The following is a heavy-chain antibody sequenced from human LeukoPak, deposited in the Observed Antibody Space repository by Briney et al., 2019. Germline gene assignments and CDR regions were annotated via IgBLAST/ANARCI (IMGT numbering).Heavy chain of an antibody. J-gene: IGHJ6*01. D-gene: IGHD1-1*01. V-gene: IGHV3-53*01. CDR2: IHSGGNI. CDR1: GLSISDNY. CDR3: ARDRGYAMDV. Sequence: PGGSLRLSCAASGLSISDNYMSWVRQAPGKGLEWVSIIHSGGNIYYADSVKGRFTISRDNSKNTLYLQMNSLRAEDTAVYYCARDRGYAMDVWGKGPRSPSPQ.